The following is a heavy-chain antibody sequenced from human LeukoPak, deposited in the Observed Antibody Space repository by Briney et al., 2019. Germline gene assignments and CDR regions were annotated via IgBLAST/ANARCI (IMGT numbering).Heavy chain of an antibody. V-gene: IGHV1-2*02. CDR1: GYTFTGYY. CDR2: INPNSGGT. CDR3: ARARSGSYLYGY. D-gene: IGHD1-26*01. J-gene: IGHJ4*02. Sequence: ASVKVSCKASGYTFTGYYMHWVRQAPGQGLEWMGWINPNSGGTNYAQKFQGRVTMTRDTSISTAYMELSGLRSDDTAVYYCARARSGSYLYGYWGQGTQVTVSS.